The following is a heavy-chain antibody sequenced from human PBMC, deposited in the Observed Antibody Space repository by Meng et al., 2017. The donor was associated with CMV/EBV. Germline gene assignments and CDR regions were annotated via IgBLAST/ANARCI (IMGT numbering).Heavy chain of an antibody. V-gene: IGHV3-21*01. CDR1: GFTFSSYS. J-gene: IGHJ6*02. CDR3: ARSDCSSTSCYNYYYYGMDV. D-gene: IGHD2-2*02. CDR2: ISSSSSYI. Sequence: GESLKISCAASGFTFSSYSMNWVRQAPGKGLEWVSSISSSSSYIYYADSVKGRFTISRDNAKNSLYLQMNSLRAEDTAVYCCARSDCSSTSCYNYYYYGMDVWGQGTTVTVSS.